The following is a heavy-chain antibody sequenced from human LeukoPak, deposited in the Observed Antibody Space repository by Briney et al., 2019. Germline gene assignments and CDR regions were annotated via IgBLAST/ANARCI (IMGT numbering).Heavy chain of an antibody. CDR2: IYYSGST. CDR1: GGSIRSYY. J-gene: IGHJ3*02. V-gene: IGHV4-59*01. Sequence: SETLSLTCTVSGGSIRSYYWSWIRQPPGEGLEWIGYIYYSGSTNYNPSLKSRVTISVDTSKNKFSLRLSSVTPADTAVYYCARSDIYCSGGTCPPNTFDAFDIWGKGKMVTVSS. D-gene: IGHD2-15*01. CDR3: ARSDIYCSGGTCPPNTFDAFDI.